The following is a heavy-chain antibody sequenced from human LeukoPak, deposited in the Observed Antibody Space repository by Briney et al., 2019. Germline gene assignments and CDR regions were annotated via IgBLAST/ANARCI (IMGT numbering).Heavy chain of an antibody. CDR1: GFTFSSYS. J-gene: IGHJ4*02. Sequence: GGSLRLSCAASGFTFSSYSMSWVRQAPGKGLEWVSSISDNSYWNYYAVSVEGRFFISRDNAKNSLYLQMNSLRAEDTAVYYCANHLACGSTSCPPFDDWGQGTLVTVSS. CDR2: ISDNSYWN. CDR3: ANHLACGSTSCPPFDD. V-gene: IGHV3-21*01. D-gene: IGHD2-2*01.